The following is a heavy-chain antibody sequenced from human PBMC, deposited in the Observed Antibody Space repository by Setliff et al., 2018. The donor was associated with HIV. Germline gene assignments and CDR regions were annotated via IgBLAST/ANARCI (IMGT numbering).Heavy chain of an antibody. CDR1: GGSISSYY. CDR2: IYTSGSP. V-gene: IGHV4-4*09. D-gene: IGHD3-10*01. Sequence: SETLSLTCTVSGGSISSYYWSWIRQSPGKRLEWIGNIYTSGSPNYNPSLKSRVIISVDTSKNQFYLRLGSVTAADTAVYYSARHGDGSGSFYYYGMDVWGQGTTVTVSS. CDR3: ARHGDGSGSFYYYGMDV. J-gene: IGHJ6*02.